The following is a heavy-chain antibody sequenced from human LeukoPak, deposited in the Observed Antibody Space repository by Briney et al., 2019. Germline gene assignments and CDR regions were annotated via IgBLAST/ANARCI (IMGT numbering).Heavy chain of an antibody. CDR3: AKGGKFDFWSTAGFDY. CDR1: GFTFSNFW. Sequence: GESLRLSCTASGFTFSNFWMGWVRQAPGKGLEWVSAISGSGGSTYYADSVKGRFTISRDNSKNTLYLQMNSLRAEDTAVYYCAKGGKFDFWSTAGFDYWGQGTLVTVSS. J-gene: IGHJ4*02. V-gene: IGHV3-23*01. CDR2: ISGSGGST. D-gene: IGHD3-3*01.